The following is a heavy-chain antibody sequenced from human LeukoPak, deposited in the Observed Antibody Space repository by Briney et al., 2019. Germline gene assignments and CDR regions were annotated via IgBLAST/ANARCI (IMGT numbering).Heavy chain of an antibody. CDR2: IDVSGST. Sequence: PSETLSLTCGVYGESFSGHHWSWIRQSPGKGLEWIGEIDVSGSTNYRPSLKGRVTISADTSKNQFSLRLNAVTAADAAVYYCAGAQAQDDFGDYGTGLSGYYSFYMDVWGKGTTVIVSS. V-gene: IGHV4-34*01. D-gene: IGHD4-17*01. CDR3: AGAQAQDDFGDYGTGLSGYYSFYMDV. J-gene: IGHJ6*03. CDR1: GESFSGHH.